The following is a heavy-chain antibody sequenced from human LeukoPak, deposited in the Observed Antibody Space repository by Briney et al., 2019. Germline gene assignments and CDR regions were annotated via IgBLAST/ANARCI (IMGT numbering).Heavy chain of an antibody. V-gene: IGHV3-23*01. CDR3: AKGEIAAAGNGANFDY. Sequence: PGGSLRLSCAASGFTFSSYAMSWVRQAPGKGLEWVSAISGSGGSTYYADSVKGRFTISRDNSKNTLYLQMNSLRAEDTAVYYCAKGEIAAAGNGANFDYWGQGTLVTVSS. D-gene: IGHD6-13*01. J-gene: IGHJ4*02. CDR2: ISGSGGST. CDR1: GFTFSSYA.